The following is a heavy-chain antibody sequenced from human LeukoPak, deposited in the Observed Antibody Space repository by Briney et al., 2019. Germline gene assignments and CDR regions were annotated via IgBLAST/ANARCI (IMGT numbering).Heavy chain of an antibody. CDR2: INSDGSST. CDR1: GFTVSRNW. Sequence: GGSLRLSCAASGFTVSRNWMLWVRQAPGKGLVWVSRINSDGSSTTYADSVKGRFTTSRDNTKNTLYLQMDSLRAEDTAVYYYARGIADLDYWGRGALVTVSS. D-gene: IGHD2-21*01. J-gene: IGHJ4*02. CDR3: ARGIADLDY. V-gene: IGHV3-74*01.